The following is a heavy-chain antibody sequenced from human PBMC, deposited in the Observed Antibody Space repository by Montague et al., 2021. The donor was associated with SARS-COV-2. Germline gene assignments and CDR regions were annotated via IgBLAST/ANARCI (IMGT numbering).Heavy chain of an antibody. J-gene: IGHJ4*02. V-gene: IGHV4-59*12. CDR2: AYYVPSTNSANT. D-gene: IGHD4/OR15-4a*01. CDR3: ASAPGNSFGAWAY. CDR1: GGSISSNY. Sequence: SETLSLTCSVSGGSISSNYYNWIRQTPGKGLEWIGYAYYVPSTNSANTNSNPSLESLVTITVNTSKNQFSLKVNSVTAADTAVSYCASAPGNSFGAWAYWGQGTLLTVPS.